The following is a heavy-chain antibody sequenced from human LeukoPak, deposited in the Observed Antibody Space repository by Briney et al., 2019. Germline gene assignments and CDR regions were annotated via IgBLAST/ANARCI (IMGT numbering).Heavy chain of an antibody. J-gene: IGHJ4*02. CDR1: GYTFTGYY. D-gene: IGHD2-2*01. V-gene: IGHV1-2*02. CDR3: ARDGSTSSALGY. CDR2: INPNSGGT. Sequence: ASVKVSCKASGYTFTGYYMHWVRQAPGQGLEWMGWINPNSGGTNYAQKFQGRVTMTRDTSVSTAYMELSRLRSDDTAVYYCARDGSTSSALGYWGQGTLVTVSS.